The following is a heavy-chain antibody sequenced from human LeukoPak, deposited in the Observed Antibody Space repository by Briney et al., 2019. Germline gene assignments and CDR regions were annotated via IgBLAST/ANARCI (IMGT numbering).Heavy chain of an antibody. CDR2: IGTDGSYI. V-gene: IGHV3-21*01. D-gene: IGHD1-1*01. CDR3: ARKMKTGDRVGTFDI. CDR1: GFTFSSHN. Sequence: GGSLRLSCAASGFTFSSHNMNWVRQAPMKGLEWVSSIGTDGSYIYYADSVQGRFTISRDNAKNSLYLQMNGLTAEDTAVYYCARKMKTGDRVGTFDIWGQGIMVTVSS. J-gene: IGHJ3*02.